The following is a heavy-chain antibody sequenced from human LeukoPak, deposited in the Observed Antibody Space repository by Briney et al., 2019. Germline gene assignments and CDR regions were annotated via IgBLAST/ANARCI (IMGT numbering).Heavy chain of an antibody. J-gene: IGHJ4*02. V-gene: IGHV3-23*01. D-gene: IGHD2-21*02. CDR2: ISGSGDST. Sequence: GGSLRLSCVASGFTLRSYVMNWVRQTPGKGLEWVSSISGSGDSTFYADSVKGRFSISRDNSKNTLYLQVNGLRTEDTAVYYCAKDRLLNCRGDCYIFDYWGQGTVVTVSS. CDR3: AKDRLLNCRGDCYIFDY. CDR1: GFTLRSYV.